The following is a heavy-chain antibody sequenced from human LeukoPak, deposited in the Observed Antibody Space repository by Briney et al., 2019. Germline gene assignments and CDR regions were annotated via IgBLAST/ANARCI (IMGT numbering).Heavy chain of an antibody. CDR2: ISAYSGNT. Sequence: GASVKVSCKASGYTFTSYGISWVRQAPGQGREWMGWISAYSGNTYYAQNLQGRVTMTTDTSTSTAYMELRSLTSDDTAVYYCARDPGYRSRSYYFDYWGQGTLVTVSS. J-gene: IGHJ4*02. CDR1: GYTFTSYG. V-gene: IGHV1-18*01. D-gene: IGHD5-18*01. CDR3: ARDPGYRSRSYYFDY.